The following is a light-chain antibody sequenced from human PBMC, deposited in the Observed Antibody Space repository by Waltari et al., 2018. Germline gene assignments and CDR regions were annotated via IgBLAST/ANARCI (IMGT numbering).Light chain of an antibody. V-gene: IGLV2-11*01. CDR2: DVS. CDR1: SSDVGTYDR. J-gene: IGLJ1*01. CDR3: CSYAGAYTYV. Sequence: QSALTQPRSVSGSPGQSVTISCTGTSSDVGTYDRVSWYQQSPGKAPKLMIYDVSNRASGVPSRLSGSKSVNTAALTISGLQAEDEADYYCCSYAGAYTYVFGTGTKVTVL.